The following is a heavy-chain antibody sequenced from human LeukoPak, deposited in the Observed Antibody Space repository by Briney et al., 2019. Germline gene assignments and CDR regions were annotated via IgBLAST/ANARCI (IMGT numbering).Heavy chain of an antibody. J-gene: IGHJ4*02. CDR2: INHSGST. CDR3: ARAIPTYYYDSSGSSADY. D-gene: IGHD3-22*01. V-gene: IGHV4-34*01. CDR1: GGSFSGYY. Sequence: SETLSLTCAVYGGSFSGYYWSWIRQPPGKGLEWIGEINHSGSTNYNPSLKSRVTISVDTSKNQFSLKLSSVAAADTAVYYCARAIPTYYYDSSGSSADYWGQGTLVAVSS.